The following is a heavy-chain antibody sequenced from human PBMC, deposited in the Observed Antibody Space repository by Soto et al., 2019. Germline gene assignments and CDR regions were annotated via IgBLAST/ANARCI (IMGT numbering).Heavy chain of an antibody. CDR1: GGSISSGGSS. J-gene: IGHJ4*02. Sequence: PSETLSLTCAVSGGSISSGGSSWSWIRQPPGKGLEWIGYIYHSGSTYYNTPLKSRVTISIDRSKNQFSLKLSSVTAADTAVYYCARAGDSSGPVALGYWGQGTLVTVSS. V-gene: IGHV4-30-2*01. CDR3: ARAGDSSGPVALGY. D-gene: IGHD6-19*01. CDR2: IYHSGST.